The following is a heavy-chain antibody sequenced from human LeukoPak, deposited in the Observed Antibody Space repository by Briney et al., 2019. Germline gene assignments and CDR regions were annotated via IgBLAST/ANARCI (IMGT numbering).Heavy chain of an antibody. D-gene: IGHD3/OR15-3a*01. CDR3: ARDGLGFDY. CDR1: GFTFSSYG. J-gene: IGHJ4*02. V-gene: IGHV3-30*19. CDR2: ISYDGSNQ. Sequence: GGSLRLSCAASGFTFSSYGMHWVRQAPGKGLEWVAVISYDGSNQYYVDSVKGRFTISRDSSKNTLYLQMNSLRAEDTAVYYCARDGLGFDYWGQGTLVTVSS.